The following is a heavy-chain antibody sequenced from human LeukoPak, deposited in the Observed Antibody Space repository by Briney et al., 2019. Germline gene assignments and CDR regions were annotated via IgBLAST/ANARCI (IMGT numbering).Heavy chain of an antibody. CDR1: GFNFWSYE. V-gene: IGHV3-48*03. CDR2: ISETGTSM. CDR3: ARVWITSAAMFDY. J-gene: IGHJ4*02. Sequence: GGSLRLSCGVSGFNFWSYEMTWVRQAPGNGLEWVSYISETGTSMYYAESVKGRFTISRDNAKKSLYLQMNSLRAEDTAVYYCARVWITSAAMFDYWGQGTLVTVSS. D-gene: IGHD2-2*01.